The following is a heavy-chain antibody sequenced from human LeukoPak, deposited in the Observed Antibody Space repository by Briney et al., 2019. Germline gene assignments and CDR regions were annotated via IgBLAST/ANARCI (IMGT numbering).Heavy chain of an antibody. CDR2: INHSGST. CDR1: GGSFSGYY. D-gene: IGHD2-15*01. V-gene: IGHV4-34*01. J-gene: IGHJ6*02. CDR3: ARTRKWDCSGGSCYSYYYYYYGMDV. Sequence: PSETLSLTCAVYGGSFSGYYWSWIRQPPGKGLEWIGEINHSGSTNYNPSLKSRVTISVDTSKNQFSLKLSSVTAADTAVYYCARTRKWDCSGGSCYSYYYYYYGMDVWGQGTTVTVSS.